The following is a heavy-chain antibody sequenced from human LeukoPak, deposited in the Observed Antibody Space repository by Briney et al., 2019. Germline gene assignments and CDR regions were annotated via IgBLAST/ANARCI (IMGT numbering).Heavy chain of an antibody. CDR3: ARGYYYGSGSYYLRPNYYYYYYMDV. V-gene: IGHV6-1*01. CDR2: TYYRSKWYN. Sequence: SQTLSLTCAISGDSVSSNSAAWNWIRQSPSRGLEWLGRTYYRSKWYNDYAVSVKSRITINPDTSKNQFSLQLNSVTPEDTAVYYCARGYYYGSGSYYLRPNYYYYYYMDVWGKGTTVTVSS. CDR1: GDSVSSNSAA. J-gene: IGHJ6*03. D-gene: IGHD3-10*01.